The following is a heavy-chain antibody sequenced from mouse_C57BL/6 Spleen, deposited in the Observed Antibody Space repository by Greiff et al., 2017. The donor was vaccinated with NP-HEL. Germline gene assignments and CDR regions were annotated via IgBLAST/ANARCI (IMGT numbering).Heavy chain of an antibody. CDR1: GYTFTSYW. CDR2: IYPSDSET. Sequence: QVQLKQPGAELVRPGSSVKLSCKASGYTFTSYWMDWVKQRPGQGLEWIGNIYPSDSETHYNQKFKDKAILTVDKSSSTAYMQLSSLTSEDSAVYYCASPEGNPHLTYWGQGTLVTVSA. D-gene: IGHD2-1*01. J-gene: IGHJ3*01. V-gene: IGHV1-61*01. CDR3: ASPEGNPHLTY.